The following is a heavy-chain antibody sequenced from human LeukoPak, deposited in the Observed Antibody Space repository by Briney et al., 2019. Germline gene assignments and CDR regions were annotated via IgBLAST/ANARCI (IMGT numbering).Heavy chain of an antibody. J-gene: IGHJ6*03. CDR3: ARGNVEQLAPYDYYYYYYIDV. CDR2: IIPIFGTA. Sequence: ASVKVSCKASGGTFSSYAISWVRQAPGQGLEWMGGIIPIFGTANYAQKFQGRVTITTDESTSTAYMELSSLRSEDTAVYYCARGNVEQLAPYDYYYYYYIDVWGKGTTVTVSS. CDR1: GGTFSSYA. D-gene: IGHD6-6*01. V-gene: IGHV1-69*05.